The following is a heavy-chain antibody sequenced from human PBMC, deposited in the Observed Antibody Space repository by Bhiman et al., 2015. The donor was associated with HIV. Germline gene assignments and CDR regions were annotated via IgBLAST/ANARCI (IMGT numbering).Heavy chain of an antibody. D-gene: IGHD6-6*01. CDR1: GFTFDNYG. CDR2: ISGSGGST. V-gene: IGHV3-23*01. J-gene: IGHJ4*02. CDR3: AKSYSSSSSRVVVFDY. Sequence: EVQLLVSGGGLVQPGGSLRISCVASGFTFDNYGVSWVRQAPGKGLEWVSGISGSGGSTYYADSVKGRFTISRDNSKNTLYLQMNRLTAEDTAVYYCAKSYSSSSSRVVVFDYWGQGTLVTVSS.